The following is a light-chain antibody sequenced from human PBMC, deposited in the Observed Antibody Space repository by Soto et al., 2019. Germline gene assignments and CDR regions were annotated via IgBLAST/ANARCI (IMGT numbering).Light chain of an antibody. V-gene: IGLV2-14*01. CDR1: SSDVGAYDY. CDR3: SSYTSSSSVI. Sequence: QSALTQPASVSGSPGQSIAISCTGTSSDVGAYDYVSWYQQHPGKAPKLMIYDVKYRPSGVSNRFSGSKSGNTASLTISGLQVEDEADYYCSSYTSSSSVIFGGGTQLTVL. J-gene: IGLJ2*01. CDR2: DVK.